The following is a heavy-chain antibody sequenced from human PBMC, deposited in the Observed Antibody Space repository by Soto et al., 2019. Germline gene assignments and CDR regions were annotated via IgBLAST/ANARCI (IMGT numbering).Heavy chain of an antibody. CDR3: AREGRGYGDYVRYYYYGMDV. J-gene: IGHJ6*02. V-gene: IGHV4-59*01. Sequence: PSETLSLTCTVSGGSIRNYYWSWIRQPPGKGLEYIGYIFYSGSTNYNPSLKSRVAISVDTSRNQFALKLSSVTAADTAVYYCAREGRGYGDYVRYYYYGMDVWGQGTTVTVSS. CDR1: GGSIRNYY. D-gene: IGHD4-17*01. CDR2: IFYSGST.